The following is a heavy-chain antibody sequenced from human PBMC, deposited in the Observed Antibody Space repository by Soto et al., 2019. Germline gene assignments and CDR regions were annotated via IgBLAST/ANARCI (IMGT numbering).Heavy chain of an antibody. CDR2: IRSSGDRT. V-gene: IGHV3-23*01. CDR1: GFTFSSYA. J-gene: IGHJ6*02. D-gene: IGHD1-1*01. CDR3: AKQQGPGTPYYYAMDA. Sequence: GSVRLSCAASGFTFSSYAMSWVRQAPGKGLEWVSVIRSSGDRTYYADSVKGRFTISRDNSKNTLYMQMNSLRAEDTAVYYCAKQQGPGTPYYYAMDAWGQGTTVTVSS.